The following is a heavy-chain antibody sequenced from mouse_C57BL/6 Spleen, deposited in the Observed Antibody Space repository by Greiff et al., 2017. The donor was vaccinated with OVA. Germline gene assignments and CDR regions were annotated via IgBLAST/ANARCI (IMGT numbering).Heavy chain of an antibody. CDR2: IDPEYGDT. CDR3: TSVTLYYAMDY. CDR1: GFTFSDDC. J-gene: IGHJ4*01. Sequence: VQLQQSGAELVKPGASVKLSCTASGFTFSDDCMHWVKQRPEQGLEWIGWIDPEYGDTEYDPKFQGKATITADTSSNTAYLQLISLTSDDTAFYYCTSVTLYYAMDYWGQGTSVTVSS. V-gene: IGHV14-4*01. D-gene: IGHD2-13*01.